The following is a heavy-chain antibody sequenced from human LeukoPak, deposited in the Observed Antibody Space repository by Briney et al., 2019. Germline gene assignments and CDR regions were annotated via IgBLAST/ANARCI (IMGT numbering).Heavy chain of an antibody. D-gene: IGHD5-24*01. CDR1: GGSFSGYY. J-gene: IGHJ5*02. CDR3: ARARGVWYPYNNWFDH. V-gene: IGHV4-34*01. Sequence: SETLSLTCAVYGGSFSGYYWSWIRQPPGKGLGWIGEINHSGSTNYNPSLKSRVTISVDTSKNQFSLKLSSVTAADTAVYYCARARGVWYPYNNWFDHWGQGTLVTVSS. CDR2: INHSGST.